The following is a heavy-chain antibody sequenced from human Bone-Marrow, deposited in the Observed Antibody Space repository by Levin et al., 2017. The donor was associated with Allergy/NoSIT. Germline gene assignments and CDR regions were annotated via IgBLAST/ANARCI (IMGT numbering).Heavy chain of an antibody. V-gene: IGHV3-30*04. CDR1: GFTFSSYA. Sequence: GGSLRLSCAASGFTFSSYAMHWVRQAPGKGLEWVAVISYDGSNKYYADSVKGRFTISRDNSKNTLYLQMNSLRAEDTAVYYCARDEYYYGSGSYVFYSYWGQGTLVTVSS. CDR2: ISYDGSNK. J-gene: IGHJ4*02. D-gene: IGHD3-10*01. CDR3: ARDEYYYGSGSYVFYSY.